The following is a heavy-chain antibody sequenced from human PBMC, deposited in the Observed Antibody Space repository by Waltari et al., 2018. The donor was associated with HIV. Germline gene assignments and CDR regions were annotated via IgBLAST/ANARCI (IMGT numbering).Heavy chain of an antibody. Sequence: EVQLVESGGGLVQPGGSLRLSCAASGFTFSSYSMNWVRRAPGKGLEWLSYVTRGSTTIYYADSVKGRFTISRDNAKNSLYLQMNSLRAEDTAIYYCARDHMGYWGQGIQVTVSS. CDR3: ARDHMGY. V-gene: IGHV3-48*01. J-gene: IGHJ4*02. CDR1: GFTFSSYS. CDR2: VTRGSTTI.